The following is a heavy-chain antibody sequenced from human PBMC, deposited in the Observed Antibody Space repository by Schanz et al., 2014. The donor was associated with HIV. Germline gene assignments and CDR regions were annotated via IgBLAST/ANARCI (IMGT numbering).Heavy chain of an antibody. CDR2: VRHDGGAT. Sequence: PVLESGGGLVQTGGSLRLSCVASGFTFSDFSMNWVRRAPGKGLEWISAVRHDGGATYYADSVKGRFTISRDNSRNILYLQMSNLRAEDTALYYCVTEQYSTISAWGQGALVIVSS. D-gene: IGHD2-15*01. J-gene: IGHJ5*02. CDR1: GFTFSDFS. V-gene: IGHV3-23*01. CDR3: VTEQYSTISA.